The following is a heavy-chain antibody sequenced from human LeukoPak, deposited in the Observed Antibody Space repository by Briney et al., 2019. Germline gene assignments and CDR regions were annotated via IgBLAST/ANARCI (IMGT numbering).Heavy chain of an antibody. CDR2: IYTSGST. CDR1: GGSISSGSYY. J-gene: IGHJ6*03. CDR3: ARGKEWEPIHYYYYMDV. V-gene: IGHV4-61*02. Sequence: SQTLSLTCTASGGSISSGSYYWRWIRQPAGKGLEWIGRIYTSGSTNYNPSLKSRVNISVDTSKNQFSLKLSSGTAADTAVYYCARGKEWEPIHYYYYMDVWGKGTTVTVSS. D-gene: IGHD1-26*01.